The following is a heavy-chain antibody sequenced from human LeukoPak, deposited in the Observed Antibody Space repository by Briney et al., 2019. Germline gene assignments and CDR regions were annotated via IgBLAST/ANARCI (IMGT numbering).Heavy chain of an antibody. CDR1: GFTFSSYS. Sequence: PGGSLRLSCAASGFTFSSYSMNWVRQAPGKGLEWVSSISSSSSYIYYTDSVKGRFTISRDNAKNSLYLQMSSLRAEDTAVYYCARAVGAGYCSSTSCYINWFDPWGQGTLVTVSS. J-gene: IGHJ5*02. CDR2: ISSSSSYI. D-gene: IGHD2-2*03. V-gene: IGHV3-21*01. CDR3: ARAVGAGYCSSTSCYINWFDP.